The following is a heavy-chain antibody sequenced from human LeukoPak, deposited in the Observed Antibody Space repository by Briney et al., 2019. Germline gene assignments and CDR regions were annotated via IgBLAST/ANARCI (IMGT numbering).Heavy chain of an antibody. CDR3: ARGRIRLWLN. CDR1: GGSFSGYY. Sequence: SETLSLTCAVYGGSFSGYYWSWIRQPPGKGLEWIGEINHSGSTNYNPSLKSRVTISVDTSKNQFSLKLSSVTAADTAVYYCARGRIRLWLNWGQGTLVTVSS. CDR2: INHSGST. J-gene: IGHJ4*02. D-gene: IGHD5-18*01. V-gene: IGHV4-34*01.